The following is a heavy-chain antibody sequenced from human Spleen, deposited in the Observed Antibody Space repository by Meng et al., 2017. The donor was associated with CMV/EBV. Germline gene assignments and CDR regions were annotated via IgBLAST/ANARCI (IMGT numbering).Heavy chain of an antibody. Sequence: KVSCKGSGYNFTRFWIAWVRQMPGKGLEWMGIIYPGDSDTRYSPSFQGQVTISADKSISTAYLQWSSLKASDTAMYYCASFYSSSSTDAFDIWGQGTMVTVSS. J-gene: IGHJ3*02. CDR3: ASFYSSSSTDAFDI. CDR2: IYPGDSDT. V-gene: IGHV5-51*01. D-gene: IGHD6-6*01. CDR1: GYNFTRFW.